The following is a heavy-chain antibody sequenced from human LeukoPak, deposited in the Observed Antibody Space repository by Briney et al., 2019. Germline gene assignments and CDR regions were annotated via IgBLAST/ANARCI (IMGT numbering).Heavy chain of an antibody. Sequence: GESLRLSCAAAGFTLSGSWMNWGRQAPGKALERVANINPDGSQKRFVDSVVGRFTMSRDNAKNSLYLQMNSLRVEDTAVFYCAAWTNRDYNLWGQRTLVTVSS. CDR2: INPDGSQK. V-gene: IGHV3-7*01. CDR1: GFTLSGSW. CDR3: AAWTNRDYNL. J-gene: IGHJ4*02. D-gene: IGHD4-17*01.